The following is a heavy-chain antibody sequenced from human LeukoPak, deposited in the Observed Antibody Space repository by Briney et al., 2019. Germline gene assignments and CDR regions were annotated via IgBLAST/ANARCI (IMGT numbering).Heavy chain of an antibody. Sequence: SETLSLTCTVSGGSISSSSYYWGWIRQPPGKGLEGIGSIYYSGSTYYNPSLKSRVTISVDTSKNQFSLKLSSVTAADTAVYYCARHDYGDYEPYYYYMDVWGKGTTVTVSS. CDR2: IYYSGST. CDR1: GGSISSSSYY. CDR3: ARHDYGDYEPYYYYMDV. J-gene: IGHJ6*03. D-gene: IGHD4-17*01. V-gene: IGHV4-39*01.